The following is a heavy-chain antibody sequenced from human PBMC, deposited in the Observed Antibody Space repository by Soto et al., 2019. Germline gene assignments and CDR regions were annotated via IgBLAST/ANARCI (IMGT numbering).Heavy chain of an antibody. CDR1: GGTFSSYT. Sequence: SVKVSCKASGGTFSSYTISWVRQAPGQGLEWMGRIIPILGIANYAQKFQGRVTITADKSTSTAYMELSSLRSEDTAVYYCARDYYYYGSGSYYPTWGQGTLVTV. CDR2: IIPILGIA. D-gene: IGHD3-10*01. CDR3: ARDYYYYGSGSYYPT. J-gene: IGHJ5*02. V-gene: IGHV1-69*02.